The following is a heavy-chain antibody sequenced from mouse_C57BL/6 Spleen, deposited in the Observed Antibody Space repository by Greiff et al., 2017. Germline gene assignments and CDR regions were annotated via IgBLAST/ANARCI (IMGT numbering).Heavy chain of an antibody. CDR1: GYTFTSYW. CDR3: SAAVYYDYDGGLYAMDY. D-gene: IGHD2-4*01. J-gene: IGHJ4*01. CDR2: IDPSDSYT. V-gene: IGHV1-69*01. Sequence: QVQLQQPGAELVMPGASVKLSCKASGYTFTSYWMHWVKQRPGQGLEWIGEIDPSDSYTNYNQKFKGKSTLTVDKSSSTAYMQLSSLTSEDSAVYYRSAAVYYDYDGGLYAMDYWGQGTSVTVSS.